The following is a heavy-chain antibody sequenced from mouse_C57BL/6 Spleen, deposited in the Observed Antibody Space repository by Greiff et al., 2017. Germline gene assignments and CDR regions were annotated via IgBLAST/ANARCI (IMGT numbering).Heavy chain of an antibody. CDR3: ARRTMNSYYLGY. V-gene: IGHV1-7*01. CDR1: GYTFTGYW. CDR2: INPSSGYT. D-gene: IGHD2-4*01. Sequence: VQLQQSGADLAKPGASVKLSCKASGYTFTGYWMHWVKQRPGQGLEWIGYINPSSGYTKYNQKFKDKATLTADKSSSTAYMQLSSLTYEDSAVYYCARRTMNSYYLGYWGQGTTLTVSS. J-gene: IGHJ2*01.